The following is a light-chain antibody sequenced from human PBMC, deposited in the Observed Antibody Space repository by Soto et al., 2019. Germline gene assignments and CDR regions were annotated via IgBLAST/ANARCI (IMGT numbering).Light chain of an antibody. Sequence: DIQMTQSPSTLSASVGDRVIITCRASQRISGWLAWYQQKPGKAPKLLISDASTLESGVPSRFSGSGSGTDFTHTISSLQPEDFATYYCLQDYNYPRTFGQGTKVDIK. V-gene: IGKV1-5*01. CDR3: LQDYNYPRT. CDR1: QRISGW. CDR2: DAS. J-gene: IGKJ1*01.